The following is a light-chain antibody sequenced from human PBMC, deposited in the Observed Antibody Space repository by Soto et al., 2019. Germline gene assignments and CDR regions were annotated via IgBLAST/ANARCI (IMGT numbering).Light chain of an antibody. CDR2: DAY. CDR3: QQRHMWPIT. V-gene: IGKV3-11*01. Sequence: EIVLTQSPGTLSLSPGEIATLSCSASQSFRGLLAWYQQKPGQAPRLLIYDAYNRATGIPPRFSGSGSGTDFTPTISSLEPEDSAVYYCQQRHMWPITFGQGTRLEIK. J-gene: IGKJ5*01. CDR1: QSFRGL.